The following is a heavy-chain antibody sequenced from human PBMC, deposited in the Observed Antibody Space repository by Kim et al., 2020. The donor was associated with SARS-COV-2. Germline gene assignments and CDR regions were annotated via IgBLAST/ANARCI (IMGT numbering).Heavy chain of an antibody. CDR3: TRELPNLVKLENDY. CDR2: IGAYNGNT. D-gene: IGHD1-1*01. Sequence: ASVKVSCKTSGYLFANYGVSWVRQAPGQGLEWMGWIGAYNGNTNSAQKFRGRVTMTTDTSTSTAYMELRSLTSDDTAVYYCTRELPNLVKLENDYWGQGTLITVSS. V-gene: IGHV1-18*01. J-gene: IGHJ4*02. CDR1: GYLFANYG.